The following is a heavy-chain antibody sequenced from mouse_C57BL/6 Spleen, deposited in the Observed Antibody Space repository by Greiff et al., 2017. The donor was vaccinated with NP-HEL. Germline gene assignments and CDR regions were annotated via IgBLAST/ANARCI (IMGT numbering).Heavy chain of an antibody. Sequence: QVQLQQSGAELVRPGTSVKVSCKASGYAFTNYLIEWVKQRPGQGLEWIGVINPGSGGTNYNEKFQGKATLTADKSSSTAYKQHSSLTSEDSAVYFCARSGGNYRYYAMDYWGQGTSVTVSS. CDR3: ARSGGNYRYYAMDY. J-gene: IGHJ4*01. V-gene: IGHV1-54*01. CDR1: GYAFTNYL. D-gene: IGHD2-1*01. CDR2: INPGSGGT.